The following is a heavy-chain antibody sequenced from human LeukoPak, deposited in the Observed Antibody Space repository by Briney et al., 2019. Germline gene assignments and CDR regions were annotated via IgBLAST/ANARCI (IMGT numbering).Heavy chain of an antibody. V-gene: IGHV3-66*01. Sequence: PGGSLRLSCAASGFTVSSNYMSWVRQAPGKGLEWVSVIYSGGSTYYADSVKGRFTISRDNSKNTLYLQMNSLRAEDTAVYYCARDYGESPGYYFDYWGQGTLVTVSS. CDR2: IYSGGST. J-gene: IGHJ4*02. D-gene: IGHD4-17*01. CDR1: GFTVSSNY. CDR3: ARDYGESPGYYFDY.